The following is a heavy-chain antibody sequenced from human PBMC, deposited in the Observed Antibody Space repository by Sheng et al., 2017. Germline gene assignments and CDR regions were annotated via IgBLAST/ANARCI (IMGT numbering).Heavy chain of an antibody. CDR1: GGSFSGYY. J-gene: IGHJ5*02. V-gene: IGHV4-34*01. Sequence: QVQLQQWGAGLLKPSETLSLTCAVYGGSFSGYYWSWIRQPPGKGLEWIGEINHSGSTNYNPSLKSRVTISVDTSKNQFSLKLSSVTAADTAVYYCASRTWDYGSGLRVGRWFDPWGQGTLVTVSS. D-gene: IGHD3-10*01. CDR3: ASRTWDYGSGLRVGRWFDP. CDR2: INHSGST.